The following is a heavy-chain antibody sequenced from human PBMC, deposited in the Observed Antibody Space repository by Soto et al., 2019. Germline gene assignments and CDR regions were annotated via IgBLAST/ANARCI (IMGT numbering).Heavy chain of an antibody. CDR1: GYIFNNYG. D-gene: IGHD5-12*01. J-gene: IGHJ4*02. CDR3: ARDIAYDIDY. Sequence: QVQLVQSGAEVQKPGASVKVSCKASGYIFNNYGISWVRQAPGQGLEWMGWIYSKEGKINFAQKFQGRVTLTTDTSTRTAYIELRSLRFDDSAVYFCARDIAYDIDYWGQGTLVTVSS. V-gene: IGHV1-18*01. CDR2: IYSKEGKI.